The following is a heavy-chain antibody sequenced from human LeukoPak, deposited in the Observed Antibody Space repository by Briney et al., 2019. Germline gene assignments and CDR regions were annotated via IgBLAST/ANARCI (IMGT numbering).Heavy chain of an antibody. Sequence: SETLSLTCTVSGGSIISCYWSWIRQPPGMRLEWIGYISSAGSTIYNSSLKSRVTISVDTSKNQFSLKLTSVTAADTAVYYCARTFGYGGPSDDWGQGTLVTVSS. CDR2: ISSAGST. CDR1: GGSIISCY. D-gene: IGHD4-23*01. V-gene: IGHV4-59*01. CDR3: ARTFGYGGPSDD. J-gene: IGHJ4*02.